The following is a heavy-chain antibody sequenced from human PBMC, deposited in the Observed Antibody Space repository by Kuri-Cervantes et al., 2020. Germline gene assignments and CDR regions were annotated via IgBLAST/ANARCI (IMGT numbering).Heavy chain of an antibody. J-gene: IGHJ4*02. CDR1: GFTFSSYA. V-gene: IGHV3-21*01. D-gene: IGHD6-19*01. CDR2: ISSSSSYI. Sequence: GGSLRLSCAASGFTFSSYAMSWVRQAPGKGLEWVSAISSSSSYIYYADSVKGRFTISRDNAENSLYLQMNSLRAEDTAVYYCARGRQWLIDYWGQGTLVTVSS. CDR3: ARGRQWLIDY.